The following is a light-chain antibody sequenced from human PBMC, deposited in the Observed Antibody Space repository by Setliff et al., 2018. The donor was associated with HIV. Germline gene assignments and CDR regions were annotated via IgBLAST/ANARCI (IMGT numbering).Light chain of an antibody. V-gene: IGLV2-14*03. CDR3: SSYTTSSTVV. Sequence: QSALTQPXXXXGFPGQSITISCTGTSSDVGGYNYVSWYQQHPGKAPKLMIFDVXNRPSGVSNRFSGSKSGNTASLTISGLQAEDEADYYCSSYTTSSTVVFGGGTKVTVL. CDR2: DVX. J-gene: IGLJ2*01. CDR1: SSDVGGYNY.